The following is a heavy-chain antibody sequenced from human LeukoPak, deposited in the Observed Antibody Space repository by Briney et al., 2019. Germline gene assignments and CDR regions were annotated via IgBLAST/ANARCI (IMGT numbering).Heavy chain of an antibody. V-gene: IGHV1-18*01. CDR3: VRDILRDCSDGGYDYSEFDNRFDP. J-gene: IGHJ5*02. Sequence: EASVKVSCKASGYRFITYGINWVRQAPGQGVEWMGWISAYNGNTHYTEKFQGRVTLTTDTTTATAYMDLRSLRSDDTAVYYCVRDILRDCSDGGYDYSEFDNRFDPWGQGTLVTVSS. CDR2: ISAYNGNT. D-gene: IGHD3-16*01. CDR1: GYRFITYG.